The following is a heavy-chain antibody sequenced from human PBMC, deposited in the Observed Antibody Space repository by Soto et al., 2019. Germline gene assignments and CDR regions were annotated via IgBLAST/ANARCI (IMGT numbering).Heavy chain of an antibody. Sequence: SETLSLTCTVSGASISDYYWSWIRQSPGKGLDWIGYFYPSGRTDYNPSLKSRVTISVDTSKNQFSLELNSLTAADAAVYYCAGWSWITPQHDVWGRGALVTVAS. CDR2: FYPSGRT. CDR1: GASISDYY. D-gene: IGHD5-12*01. J-gene: IGHJ4*02. CDR3: AGWSWITPQHDV. V-gene: IGHV4-59*01.